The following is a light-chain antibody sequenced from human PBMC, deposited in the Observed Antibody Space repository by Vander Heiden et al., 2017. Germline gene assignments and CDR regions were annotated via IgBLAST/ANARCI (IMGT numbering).Light chain of an antibody. V-gene: IGLV1-51*01. CDR2: DNN. J-gene: IGLJ2*01. Sequence: QSVLTQPRPETGAPGKKVTISCSGSSSHIGSTYVSWYQQLPGTAPKLLIYDNNKRPSGIPDRFSGSKSGTSATLGITGVQTGDEADYYCGTWDTSLSVVVFGGGTKLTVL. CDR3: GTWDTSLSVVV. CDR1: SSHIGSTY.